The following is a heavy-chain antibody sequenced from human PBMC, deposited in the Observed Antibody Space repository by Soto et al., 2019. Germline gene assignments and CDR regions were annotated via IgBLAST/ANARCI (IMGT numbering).Heavy chain of an antibody. CDR2: ISYDGSEK. D-gene: IGHD3-3*01. Sequence: QEDLVESGGGVVQPGRSLRLSCAASGFTFNNYGMHWVRQAPGKGLEWVAIISYDGSEKHYVDSVKGRFTISRDNSKNTLFLQMNSLRAEDTAVYYCAKELRDFWTGPYFDHWGQGALVTVSS. CDR3: AKELRDFWTGPYFDH. V-gene: IGHV3-30*18. J-gene: IGHJ4*02. CDR1: GFTFNNYG.